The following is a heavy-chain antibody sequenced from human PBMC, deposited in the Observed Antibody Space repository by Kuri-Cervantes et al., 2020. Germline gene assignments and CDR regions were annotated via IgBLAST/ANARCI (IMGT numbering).Heavy chain of an antibody. CDR2: IYYSGST. J-gene: IGHJ2*01. CDR3: ARDETSVTTSNWYFDL. Sequence: SETLSLTCTVSGGSISSSSYYWGWIRQPPGKGLEWIGSIYYSGSTYYNPPLKSRVTISVDTSKNQFSLKLTYVTTADTAMYYCARDETSVTTSNWYFDLWGRGTLVTVSS. CDR1: GGSISSSSYY. D-gene: IGHD4-17*01. V-gene: IGHV4-39*07.